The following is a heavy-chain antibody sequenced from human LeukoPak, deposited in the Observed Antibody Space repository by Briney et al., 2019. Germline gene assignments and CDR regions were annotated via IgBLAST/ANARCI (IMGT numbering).Heavy chain of an antibody. V-gene: IGHV3-23*01. CDR1: GFTFSSYA. Sequence: PGGSLRLSCAASGFTFSSYAMSWVRQAPGKGLEWVSAISGSGGSTYYADSVKGRFTISRDNSKNTLYLQMNSLRAEDTAVYYCAKDLKGMVLWAEVDAFDIWGQGTMVTVSS. D-gene: IGHD2-8*01. CDR2: ISGSGGST. CDR3: AKDLKGMVLWAEVDAFDI. J-gene: IGHJ3*02.